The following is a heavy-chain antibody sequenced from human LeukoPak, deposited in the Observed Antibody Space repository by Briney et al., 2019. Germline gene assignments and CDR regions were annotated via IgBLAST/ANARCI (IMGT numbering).Heavy chain of an antibody. CDR1: GYSFTSYW. CDR3: ARQGPHYDILTGYSN. D-gene: IGHD3-9*01. Sequence: GESLKISCKGSGYSFTSYWIGWVRQMPGKGLEWMGSIYPGDSDTRYSPSFQGQVTISADKSISTAYLQWSSLKASDTAMYCCARQGPHYDILTGYSNWGQGTLVTVSS. J-gene: IGHJ4*02. V-gene: IGHV5-51*01. CDR2: IYPGDSDT.